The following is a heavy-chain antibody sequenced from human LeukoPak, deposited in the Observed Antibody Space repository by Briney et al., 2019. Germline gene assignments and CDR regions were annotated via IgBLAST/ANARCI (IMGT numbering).Heavy chain of an antibody. D-gene: IGHD4-17*01. CDR3: ARDDGFPYYFDY. CDR2: ISRSSNTK. J-gene: IGHJ4*02. V-gene: IGHV3-48*03. Sequence: GGSLRLSCTASGFTFDNYAMSWFRQAPGKGLEWASYISRSSNTKYYADSVEGRFTISRDNAKNSVYLQLDTLRVEDTAVYYCARDDGFPYYFDYWGQGILVTVSS. CDR1: GFTFDNYA.